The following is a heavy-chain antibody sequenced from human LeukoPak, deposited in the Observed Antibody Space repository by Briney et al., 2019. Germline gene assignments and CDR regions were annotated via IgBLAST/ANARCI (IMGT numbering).Heavy chain of an antibody. D-gene: IGHD6-13*01. Sequence: SETLSLTCAVYGGSFSGYYWNWIRQPPGKGLEWIGSIYYSGSTYYNPSLKSRVTISVDTSKNQFSLKLSSVTAADTAVYYCATPQIAAAGVIDYWGQGNLVTVSS. V-gene: IGHV4-34*01. CDR3: ATPQIAAAGVIDY. CDR2: IYYSGST. CDR1: GGSFSGYY. J-gene: IGHJ4*01.